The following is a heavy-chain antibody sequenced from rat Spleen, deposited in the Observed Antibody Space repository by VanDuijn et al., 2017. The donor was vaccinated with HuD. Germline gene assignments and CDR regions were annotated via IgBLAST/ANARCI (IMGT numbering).Heavy chain of an antibody. J-gene: IGHJ2*01. CDR2: ISYEGSST. V-gene: IGHV5-22*01. CDR1: GFTFSDYY. Sequence: EVQLEESGGGLVQPGRSLKLSCAASGFTFSDYYMAWVRQAPKKGLEWVASISYEGSSTYYGDSVKGRFTISRDNTKSTLYLQMNSLRSEDTATYYCARLTTMGIDYFDYWGQGVMVTVSS. D-gene: IGHD1-7*01. CDR3: ARLTTMGIDYFDY.